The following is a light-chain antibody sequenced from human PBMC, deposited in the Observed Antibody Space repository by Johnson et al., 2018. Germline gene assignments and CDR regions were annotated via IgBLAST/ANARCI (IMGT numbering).Light chain of an antibody. CDR1: SSNIGNNY. J-gene: IGLJ1*01. CDR3: GTWASSLSAGNV. V-gene: IGLV1-51*02. CDR2: ENN. Sequence: QSVLTQPPSVSAAPGQKVTISCSGSSSNIGNNYVSWYQQLPGTAPKLLIYENNKRPSGIPDRLSGSKSGTSANLVITGLPPGVEAAYYCGTWASSLSAGNVCGTGTKVTVL.